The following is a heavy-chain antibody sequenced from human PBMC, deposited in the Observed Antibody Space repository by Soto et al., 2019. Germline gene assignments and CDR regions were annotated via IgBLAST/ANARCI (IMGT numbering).Heavy chain of an antibody. CDR1: GFTFTRYS. CDR2: ISSTTNYI. V-gene: IGHV3-21*01. J-gene: IGHJ4*02. Sequence: LRLSCAASGFTFTRYSMNWVRQAPGKGLEWVSSISSTTNYIYYADSMKGRFTVSRDNAKNSVYLEMNSLSAEDTAVYYCARESEDLTSNFGYWGQGTLVTVSS. CDR3: ARESEDLTSNFGY.